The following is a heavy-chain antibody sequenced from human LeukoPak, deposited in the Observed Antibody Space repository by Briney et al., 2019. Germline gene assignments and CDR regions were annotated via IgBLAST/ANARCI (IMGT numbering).Heavy chain of an antibody. D-gene: IGHD2-2*01. J-gene: IGHJ6*03. CDR1: GYTFTAYY. CDR3: AKARGLYCSSTSCYDCDV. Sequence: GASVKVSCKASGYTFTAYYIHWVRQAPGQGLEWMGWINPNSGGTNYAQKFQGRVTLTRDTSITTAYMELNRLRSDDTAVYYCAKARGLYCSSTSCYDCDVWGKGTTVTVS. CDR2: INPNSGGT. V-gene: IGHV1-2*02.